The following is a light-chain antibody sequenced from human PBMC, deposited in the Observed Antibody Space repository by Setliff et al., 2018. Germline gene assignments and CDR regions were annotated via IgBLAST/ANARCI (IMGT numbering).Light chain of an antibody. J-gene: IGLJ1*01. CDR2: EVN. Sequence: QSALTQPPSASGSPGQSVTISCTGTSSDIGGYKYVSWYQQHPGKAPKLMIYEVNKRPSGVPDRFSGSKSGNTASLTVSGLQAGDEADYYCSSNIGSNNFDVFGTGTKVTVL. CDR3: SSNIGSNNFDV. V-gene: IGLV2-8*01. CDR1: SSDIGGYKY.